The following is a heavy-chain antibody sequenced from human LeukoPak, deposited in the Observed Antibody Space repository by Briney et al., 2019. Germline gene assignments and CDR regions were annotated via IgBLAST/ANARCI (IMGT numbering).Heavy chain of an antibody. CDR1: GFTFSSYG. Sequence: PGGSLRLSCAASGFTFSSYGMHWVRQAPGKGLEWVAVISYDGSNKYYADSVKGRFTISRDNSKNTLYLQMNSLRAEDTAVYYCAKESSWELRYFDYWGQGTLVTVSS. CDR2: ISYDGSNK. V-gene: IGHV3-30*18. D-gene: IGHD1-26*01. CDR3: AKESSWELRYFDY. J-gene: IGHJ4*02.